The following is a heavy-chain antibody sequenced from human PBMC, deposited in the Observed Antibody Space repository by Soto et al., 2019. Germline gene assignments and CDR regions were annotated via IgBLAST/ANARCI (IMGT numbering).Heavy chain of an antibody. CDR2: IYYSGTS. CDR3: ARLHRHSPDCVPLDP. D-gene: IGHD3-16*02. Sequence: QLQLQESGPGLVKPSETLSLTCTVSGGSISDDTYYWGWIRQPPGKGLEWIGSIYYSGTSSYNPSLTSRVTMSVDTPKKQLSLWLRSVTAADTAVYYCARLHRHSPDCVPLDPWGQGTLVIVSS. CDR1: GGSISDDTYY. V-gene: IGHV4-39*01. J-gene: IGHJ5*02.